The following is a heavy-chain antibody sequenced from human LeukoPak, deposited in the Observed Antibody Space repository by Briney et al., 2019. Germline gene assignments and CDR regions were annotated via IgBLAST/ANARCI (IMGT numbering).Heavy chain of an antibody. CDR1: VYTFRSYD. D-gene: IGHD2-2*02. V-gene: IGHV1-8*01. Sequence: ASVKVSCKASVYTFRSYDINWVRQAPGQGLEWMGWMNPDSGNTGYAQNFQGRVTMTSNTSITTAYMELTSLRSEDTAVYYCARGSFRGYCLDTSCYTINYWGQGTLVTVSS. CDR3: ARGSFRGYCLDTSCYTINY. J-gene: IGHJ4*02. CDR2: MNPDSGNT.